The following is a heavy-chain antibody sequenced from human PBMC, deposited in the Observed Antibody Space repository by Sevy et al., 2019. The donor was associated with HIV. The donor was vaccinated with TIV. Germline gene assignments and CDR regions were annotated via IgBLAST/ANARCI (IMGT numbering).Heavy chain of an antibody. CDR3: ALERLSSDVAEYFQN. CDR2: ISFDGTNK. Sequence: SCATSGFTFSRFSMHWVRQAPGKGLEWVSTISFDGTNKHYADFLQGRFTISRDNFKNSLSLQMNSLRTEDTAMYYCALERLSSDVAEYFQNWGQGTLVTVSS. J-gene: IGHJ1*01. CDR1: GFTFSRFS. D-gene: IGHD1-1*01. V-gene: IGHV3-30-3*01.